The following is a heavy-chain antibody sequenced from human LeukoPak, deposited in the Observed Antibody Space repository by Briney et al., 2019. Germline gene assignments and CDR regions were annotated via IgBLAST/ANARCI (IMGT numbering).Heavy chain of an antibody. CDR2: IYYSGST. V-gene: IGHV4-59*01. CDR3: ARHDFWSGYPTDY. CDR1: GGSISSYY. Sequence: PSETLSLTCTVSGGSISSYYWSWNRQPPGKGLEWIGYIYYSGSTNYNPSLKSRVTISVDTSKNQFSLKLSSVTAADTAVYYCARHDFWSGYPTDYWGQGTLVTVSS. D-gene: IGHD3-3*01. J-gene: IGHJ4*02.